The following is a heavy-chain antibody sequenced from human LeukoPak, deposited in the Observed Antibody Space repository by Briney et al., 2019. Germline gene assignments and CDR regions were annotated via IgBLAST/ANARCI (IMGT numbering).Heavy chain of an antibody. CDR3: ARVTYYYDLGY. J-gene: IGHJ4*02. Sequence: GGSLRLSCAASGFTFSSYAMSWVRQAPGKGLEWVSTISDSGGSTYYADSLKGRFTISRDNYKNTLYLQMNSLRAEDTAVYYCARVTYYYDLGYWGRGTLVTVSS. D-gene: IGHD3-22*01. CDR1: GFTFSSYA. V-gene: IGHV3-23*01. CDR2: ISDSGGST.